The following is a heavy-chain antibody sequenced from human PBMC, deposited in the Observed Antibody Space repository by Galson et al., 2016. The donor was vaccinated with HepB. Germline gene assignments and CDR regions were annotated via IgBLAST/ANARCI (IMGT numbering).Heavy chain of an antibody. V-gene: IGHV3-7*03. CDR2: MKPDGSER. CDR3: TRNAGWAFDI. CDR1: GITLTTYW. D-gene: IGHD2-15*01. J-gene: IGHJ3*02. Sequence: SLRLSCAASGITLTTYWMFWVRQAPGKGLEWVATMKPDGSERYFADSVRGRFTVSRDDAKISLFLQMDSLRAEDTAVYYRTRNAGWAFDIWGQGTKVTVSS.